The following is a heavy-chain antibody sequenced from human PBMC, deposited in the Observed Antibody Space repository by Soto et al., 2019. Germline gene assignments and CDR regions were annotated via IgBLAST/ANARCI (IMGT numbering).Heavy chain of an antibody. V-gene: IGHV4-59*08. J-gene: IGHJ3*02. D-gene: IGHD5-12*01. CDR3: ARAVNSGYPDTFHS. CDR1: GGSISNYY. Sequence: QVQLQASGPGLVRPSETLSLTCSVCGGSISNYYWNWIRQPPGKGLEWIGYVYYSGSTHFPPSLKSRFTMSAHTSKNPLSLNLISVSAADAAIYYCARAVNSGYPDTFHSWGEGTRVTVAS. CDR2: VYYSGST.